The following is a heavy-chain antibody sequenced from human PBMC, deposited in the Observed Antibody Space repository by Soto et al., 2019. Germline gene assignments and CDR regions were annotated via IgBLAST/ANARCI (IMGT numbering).Heavy chain of an antibody. CDR2: IIPIFGTT. CDR1: GGTFSSYA. D-gene: IGHD5-12*01. J-gene: IGHJ4*02. CDR3: ARGAGVATILWGVWYFDY. V-gene: IGHV1-69*01. Sequence: QVQLVQSGAEVKKPGSSVKVSCKASGGTFSSYAISWVRQAPGQGLEWMGGIIPIFGTTNYAQKFQGRVTITADESTSTAYMELSSLRSEDTAVYYCARGAGVATILWGVWYFDYWGQGTLVTVSS.